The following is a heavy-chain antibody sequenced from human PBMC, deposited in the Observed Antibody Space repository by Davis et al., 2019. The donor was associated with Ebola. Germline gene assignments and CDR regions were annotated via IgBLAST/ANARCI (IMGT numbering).Heavy chain of an antibody. CDR1: GGSISSYY. CDR3: ARTIPLYSSGWYVGGWFDP. V-gene: IGHV4-59*01. D-gene: IGHD6-19*01. CDR2: IYYSGST. Sequence: MPSETLSLTCTVSGGSISSYYWSWIRQPPGKGLEWIGYIYYSGSTNYNPSLKSRVTISVDTSKNQFSLKLSSVTAADTAVYYCARTIPLYSSGWYVGGWFDPWGQGTLVTVSS. J-gene: IGHJ5*02.